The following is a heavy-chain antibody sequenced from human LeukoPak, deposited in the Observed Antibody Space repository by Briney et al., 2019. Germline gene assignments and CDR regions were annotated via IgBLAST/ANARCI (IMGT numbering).Heavy chain of an antibody. CDR3: ARGVVDY. CDR1: GGSISSYY. V-gene: IGHV4-59*01. Sequence: SETLSLTCTVSGGSISSYYWSWIRQPPGKGLEWIGYIYYSGSTNYNPSLKSRVTISVDTSKNQFSLKLSSVTTADTAVYYCARGVVDYWGQGTLVTVSS. J-gene: IGHJ4*02. CDR2: IYYSGST.